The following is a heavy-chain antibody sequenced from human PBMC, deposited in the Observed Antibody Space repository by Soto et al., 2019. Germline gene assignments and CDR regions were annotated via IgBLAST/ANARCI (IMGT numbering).Heavy chain of an antibody. Sequence: EVQLLESGGGLVQPGGSLRVSCAASGFTFSSYAMSWVRQAPGMGLEWVSVISGGGGSTYSADSVKGRFTISRDNSKNTLYLQMNSLRAEDTAVYYCAKGSSSSGGRKYNFDYWGQGTLVTVSS. CDR1: GFTFSSYA. D-gene: IGHD2-15*01. CDR2: ISGGGGST. J-gene: IGHJ4*02. V-gene: IGHV3-23*01. CDR3: AKGSSSSGGRKYNFDY.